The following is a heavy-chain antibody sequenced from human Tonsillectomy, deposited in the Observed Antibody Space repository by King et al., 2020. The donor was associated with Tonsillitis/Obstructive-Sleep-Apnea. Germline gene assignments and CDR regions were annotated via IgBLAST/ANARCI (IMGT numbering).Heavy chain of an antibody. J-gene: IGHJ6*03. CDR3: AREAGTYPYYYYYMDV. V-gene: IGHV3-53*01. CDR2: IYSGGST. Sequence: VQLVESGGGLIQPGGSLRLSCAASGFTVSSNYMSWVRQAPGKGLEWGSIIYSGGSTYYADSVKGRFTISRDNSKNTLYLQMSSLRAEDSAVYYCAREAGTYPYYYYYMDVWGKGTTVTVSS. D-gene: IGHD6-19*01. CDR1: GFTVSSNY.